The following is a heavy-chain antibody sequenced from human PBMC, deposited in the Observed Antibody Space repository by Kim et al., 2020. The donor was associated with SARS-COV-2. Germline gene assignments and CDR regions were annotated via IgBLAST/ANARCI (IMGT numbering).Heavy chain of an antibody. CDR2: INAGNGNT. CDR1: GYTFTSYA. Sequence: ASVKVSCKASGYTFTSYAMHWVRQAPGQRLEWMGWINAGNGNTKYSQKFQGRVTITRDTSASTAYMELSSLRSEDTAVYYCARGYYDILTGYYYYFDYWGQGTLVTVSS. V-gene: IGHV1-3*01. D-gene: IGHD3-9*01. CDR3: ARGYYDILTGYYYYFDY. J-gene: IGHJ4*02.